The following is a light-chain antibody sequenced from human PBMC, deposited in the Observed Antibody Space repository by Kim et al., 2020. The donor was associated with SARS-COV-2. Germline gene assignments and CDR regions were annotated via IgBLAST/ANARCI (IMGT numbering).Light chain of an antibody. CDR2: GKN. CDR3: NSRDSSGNHWV. V-gene: IGLV3-19*01. Sequence: SSELTQDPAVSVALGQTVRITCQGDSLRSYYASWYQQKPGQAPVLVIYGKNNRPSGIPDRFSSSSSGNTASLTITGAQAEDEADYYCNSRDSSGNHWVFGGGTQVTVL. J-gene: IGLJ3*02. CDR1: SLRSYY.